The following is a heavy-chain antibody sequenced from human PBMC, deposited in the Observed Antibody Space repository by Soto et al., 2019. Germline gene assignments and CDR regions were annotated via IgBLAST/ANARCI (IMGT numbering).Heavy chain of an antibody. V-gene: IGHV4-39*01. CDR3: ARHDVSYGDYAWFDP. CDR1: GGSISSISYY. J-gene: IGHJ5*02. CDR2: IYYSGST. Sequence: QVQLQESGPGLVKPSETLSLTCTVSGGSISSISYYWGWIRQPPGKGLEWIGSIYYSGSTYYKPSIKSRVTISVDTSKNQFSLKLSSVTAADTAVYYCARHDVSYGDYAWFDPRGQGTLVTVSS. D-gene: IGHD4-17*01.